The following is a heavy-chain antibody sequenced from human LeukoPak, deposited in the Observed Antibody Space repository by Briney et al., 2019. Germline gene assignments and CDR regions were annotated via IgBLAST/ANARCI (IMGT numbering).Heavy chain of an antibody. J-gene: IGHJ4*02. V-gene: IGHV4-34*01. CDR1: GGSFSGYY. D-gene: IGHD2-2*01. CDR2: INHSGST. Sequence: SETLSLTCAVYGGSFSGYYWSWIRQPPGKGLEWIGEINHSGSTNYNPSLKSRVTMSIDTSKNQFSLKLSSVTAADTAVYYCARAWGCSSTSCLFDYWGQGTLVTVSS. CDR3: ARAWGCSSTSCLFDY.